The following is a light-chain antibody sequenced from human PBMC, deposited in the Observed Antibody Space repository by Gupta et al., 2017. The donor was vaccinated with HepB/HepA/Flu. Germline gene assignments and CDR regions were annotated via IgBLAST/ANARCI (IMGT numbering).Light chain of an antibody. CDR3: SSYTSSSTLRV. CDR1: SSDVGGYNY. V-gene: IGLV2-14*01. CDR2: DVS. J-gene: IGLJ3*02. Sequence: QSALTQPASVSGSPGPSITISCTGTSSDVGGYNYVSWYQQHPGKAPKLMIYDVSNRPSGVSNRFSGSKSGNTASLTSSGLQAEDEADYYCSSYTSSSTLRVFGGGTKLTVL.